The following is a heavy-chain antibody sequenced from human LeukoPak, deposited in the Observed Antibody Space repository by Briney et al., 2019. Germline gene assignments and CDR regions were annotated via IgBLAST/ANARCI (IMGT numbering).Heavy chain of an antibody. J-gene: IGHJ4*02. Sequence: SETLSLTCTVSGGSISSYYWSWIRQPPGKGLEWIGYIYYSGSTNYNPSLKSRVTISVDTSKNQFSLKLSSVTAADTAVYYCASFIQGYSYGSPYYFDYWGQGTLVTVSS. CDR3: ASFIQGYSYGSPYYFDY. CDR1: GGSISSYY. D-gene: IGHD5-18*01. CDR2: IYYSGST. V-gene: IGHV4-59*12.